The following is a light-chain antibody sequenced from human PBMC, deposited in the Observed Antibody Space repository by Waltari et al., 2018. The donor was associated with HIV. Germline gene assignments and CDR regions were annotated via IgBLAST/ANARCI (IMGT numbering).Light chain of an antibody. CDR3: SSYAGSNNLGV. J-gene: IGLJ2*01. CDR1: SSDIGGYNY. Sequence: QSALTQPTSASGSPGQSVTISCTGTSSDIGGYNYVSWYQRHPGKAPKLMIYEVTKRPSGVPDRFSGSKSGNTASLTVSGLQAEDEADYYCSSYAGSNNLGVFGGGTKLTVL. CDR2: EVT. V-gene: IGLV2-8*01.